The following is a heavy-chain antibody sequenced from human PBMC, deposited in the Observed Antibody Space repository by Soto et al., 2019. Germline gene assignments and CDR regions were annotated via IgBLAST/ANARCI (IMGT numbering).Heavy chain of an antibody. Sequence: SQTLSLTFAISGDSVSCNSAAWNWIRQSPSRGLEWLGRTYYRSKWYNDYAVSVKSRITINPDTSKNQFSLQLNSVTPEDTAVYYCARDPELELPYYYYYMDVWGKGTTVTVSS. V-gene: IGHV6-1*01. CDR1: GDSVSCNSAA. CDR2: TYYRSKWYN. D-gene: IGHD1-7*01. CDR3: ARDPELELPYYYYYMDV. J-gene: IGHJ6*03.